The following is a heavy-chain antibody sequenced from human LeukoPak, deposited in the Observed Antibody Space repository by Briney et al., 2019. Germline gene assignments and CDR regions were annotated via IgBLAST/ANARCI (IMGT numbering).Heavy chain of an antibody. J-gene: IGHJ5*02. CDR3: ARDRAAAGTEDWFDP. CDR1: GGTFSSYA. D-gene: IGHD6-13*01. V-gene: IGHV1-69*13. Sequence: SVKVSCKASGGTFSSYAISWVRQAPGQGLEWMGGIIPIFGTANYAQKFQGRVTITADESTSTAYMELSSLRSEDTAVYYCARDRAAAGTEDWFDPWGQGTLVTVSS. CDR2: IIPIFGTA.